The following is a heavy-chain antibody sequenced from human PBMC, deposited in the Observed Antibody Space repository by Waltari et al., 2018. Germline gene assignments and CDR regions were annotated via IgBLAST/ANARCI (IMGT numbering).Heavy chain of an antibody. Sequence: EVHLVESGGGLVQPGGSLRLSCAASGFTFRRHWMTWVRQAPGKGREGVANIKEDERETYYADSVKGRFAIARDNAKNSVYLQMNSLRVDDTAIYYCTKNTWAEAGSDWGQGILVTVSS. CDR1: GFTFRRHW. V-gene: IGHV3-7*01. CDR3: TKNTWAEAGSD. J-gene: IGHJ4*02. CDR2: IKEDERET. D-gene: IGHD6-19*01.